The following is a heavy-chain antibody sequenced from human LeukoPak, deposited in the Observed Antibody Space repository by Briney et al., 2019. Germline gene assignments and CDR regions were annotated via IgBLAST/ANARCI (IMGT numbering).Heavy chain of an antibody. CDR2: INQSGST. Sequence: SETLSLTCTVSGYSISSGYYWGWIRQPPGKGLEWIGEINQSGSTNYNPSLKSRVTISVDTSKNQFSLKLSSVTAADTAVYYCVGEGTTGPLDYWGQGTLVTVSS. J-gene: IGHJ4*02. D-gene: IGHD1-1*01. CDR1: GYSISSGYY. CDR3: VGEGTTGPLDY. V-gene: IGHV4-38-2*02.